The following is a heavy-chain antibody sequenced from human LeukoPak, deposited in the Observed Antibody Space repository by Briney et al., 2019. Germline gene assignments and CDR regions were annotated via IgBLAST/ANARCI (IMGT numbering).Heavy chain of an antibody. CDR1: GFSFSNYW. CDR2: IKQDGSEK. V-gene: IGHV3-7*01. Sequence: TGGSLRLSCAVSGFSFSNYWMSWVRQAPGKGLERVANIKQDGSEKYYVDSVKGRFTISRDNAKNSLYLQMNSLRVEDTAVYYCAREWNGYDYVGEDYWGQGTLVTVSS. J-gene: IGHJ4*02. CDR3: AREWNGYDYVGEDY. D-gene: IGHD5-12*01.